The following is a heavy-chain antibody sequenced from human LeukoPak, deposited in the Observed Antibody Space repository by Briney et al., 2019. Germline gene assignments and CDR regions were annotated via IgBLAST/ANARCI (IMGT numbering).Heavy chain of an antibody. CDR1: GVTFSTYA. CDR3: AKNPSSGYYLYYFDY. CDR2: ISGSGGCT. D-gene: IGHD3-22*01. J-gene: IGHJ4*02. Sequence: GGSLRLSCAASGVTFSTYAMSWVRQAPGKGLEWVSAISGSGGCTHYADSVKGRFTISRDNSKNTLHLQMNSLRAEDTAVYYCAKNPSSGYYLYYFDYWGQGTLVTVSS. V-gene: IGHV3-23*01.